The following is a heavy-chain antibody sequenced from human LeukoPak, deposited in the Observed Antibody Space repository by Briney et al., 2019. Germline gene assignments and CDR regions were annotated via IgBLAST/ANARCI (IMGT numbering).Heavy chain of an antibody. CDR3: ARRPPGPFFYFDY. V-gene: IGHV3-11*03. CDR1: GFTFSDYY. Sequence: KALGSLRLSCSASGFTFSDYYMSWIRQAPGKGLEWVSYISSSSSNTNYADSVKGRFTISRDNAKNALFLQMNSLRAEDTAVYYCARRPPGPFFYFDYWGQGILVTVSS. J-gene: IGHJ4*02. D-gene: IGHD2/OR15-2a*01. CDR2: ISSSSSNT.